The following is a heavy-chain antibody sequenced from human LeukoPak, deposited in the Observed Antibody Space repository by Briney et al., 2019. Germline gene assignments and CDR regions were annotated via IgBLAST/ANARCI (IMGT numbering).Heavy chain of an antibody. V-gene: IGHV3-21*01. J-gene: IGHJ1*01. Sequence: GGSLRLSCAASGFTFNSYSMNWVRRAPGKGLEWVSSIRSSSRHIYYADSVKGRFTISRDDAKNSVYLQMDSLRAEETAVYYCVRDFNTVTTAYLQHWGQGTLVTVSS. CDR1: GFTFNSYS. CDR3: VRDFNTVTTAYLQH. CDR2: IRSSSRHI. D-gene: IGHD4-17*01.